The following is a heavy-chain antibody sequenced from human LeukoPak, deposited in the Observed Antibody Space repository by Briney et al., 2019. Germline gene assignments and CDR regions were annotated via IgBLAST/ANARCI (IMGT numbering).Heavy chain of an antibody. CDR1: GFTFSSYW. Sequence: SGGSLRLSCAASGFTFSSYWMSWVRQAPGKGLEWVANIKQDGSEKYYVDSVKGRFTISRDNAKNSLYLQMNSLRAEDTAVYYCARGPNDFWSGYYNYWGQGTLVTVSS. CDR2: IKQDGSEK. D-gene: IGHD3-3*01. CDR3: ARGPNDFWSGYYNY. V-gene: IGHV3-7*01. J-gene: IGHJ4*02.